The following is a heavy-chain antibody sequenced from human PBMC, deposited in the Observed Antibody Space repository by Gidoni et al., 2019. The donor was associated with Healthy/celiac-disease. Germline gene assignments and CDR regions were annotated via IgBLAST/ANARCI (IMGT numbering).Heavy chain of an antibody. J-gene: IGHJ4*02. CDR1: GVTFSCSD. CDR3: TTRIAVSVRRGYYFDY. CDR2: IISKATSYAT. V-gene: IGHV3-73*02. Sequence: EVRLVEYGGGLVQPWGSLKRSCAASGVTFSCSDMHGVRQASGKWRGCVARIISKATSYATAYAASLKGRFTISRDNSKNTAYLQMNSLKTEDTALYYFTTRIAVSVRRGYYFDYWGQGTLVTVSS. D-gene: IGHD6-19*01.